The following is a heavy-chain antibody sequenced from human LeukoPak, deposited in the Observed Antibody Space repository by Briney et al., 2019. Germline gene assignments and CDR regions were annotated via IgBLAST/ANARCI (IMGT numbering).Heavy chain of an antibody. CDR1: GFTFNTYS. CDR3: AREYYGYYFDY. CDR2: ISYDGSNK. D-gene: IGHD4-17*01. Sequence: GGSLRLSCAASGFTFNTYSMNWVRQAPGKGLEWVAVISYDGSNKYYADSVKGRSTISRDNSKNTLYLQMNSLRAEDTAVYYCAREYYGYYFDYWGQGTLVTVSS. J-gene: IGHJ4*02. V-gene: IGHV3-30*03.